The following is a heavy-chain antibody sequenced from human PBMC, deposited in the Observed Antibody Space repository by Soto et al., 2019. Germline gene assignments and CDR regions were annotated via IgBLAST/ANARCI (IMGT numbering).Heavy chain of an antibody. J-gene: IGHJ4*02. V-gene: IGHV3-48*03. CDR1: GFTFSNYE. Sequence: GGSLRLSCGVSGFTFSNYEMNWVRQAPGKGLEWVSYISRSGSTIFYADSVKGRFTISRDNAKNSLYLQMNSLRVEDTAVYYCARGRLIMGIDYWGQGALVTVSS. D-gene: IGHD3-10*01. CDR3: ARGRLIMGIDY. CDR2: ISRSGSTI.